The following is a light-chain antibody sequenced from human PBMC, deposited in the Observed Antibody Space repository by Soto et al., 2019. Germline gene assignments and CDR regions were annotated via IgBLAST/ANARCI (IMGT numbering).Light chain of an antibody. V-gene: IGKV1-27*01. J-gene: IGKJ3*01. Sequence: DIQMTQSPSSLSASVGDRVTITCRASQGISNFLAWYQQKPGKVPKLLIYAASTLQSGVPSRFSGRESGTDFPLTMSSLQPEDVATYYCQRYDSAPPFTFGPGTNVDIK. CDR2: AAS. CDR3: QRYDSAPPFT. CDR1: QGISNF.